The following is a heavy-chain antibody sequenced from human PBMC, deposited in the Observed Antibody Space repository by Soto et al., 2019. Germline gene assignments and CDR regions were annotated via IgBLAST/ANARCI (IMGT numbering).Heavy chain of an antibody. D-gene: IGHD6-6*01. J-gene: IGHJ4*02. CDR2: ISAYNGNK. Sequence: QVQLVQSGAEVKKPGASVKVSCKASGYTFTSYGISWVRQAPGQGLEWMGWISAYNGNKNYAQKLLGRVTMTTDTSTSTAYMELRSLRSDDTAVYYCARVPHIRGQLAPFDYWGQGTLVTVSS. V-gene: IGHV1-18*01. CDR3: ARVPHIRGQLAPFDY. CDR1: GYTFTSYG.